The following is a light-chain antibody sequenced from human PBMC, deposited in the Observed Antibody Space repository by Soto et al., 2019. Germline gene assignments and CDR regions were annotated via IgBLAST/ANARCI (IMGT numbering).Light chain of an antibody. CDR1: SSDVGGYNY. J-gene: IGLJ1*01. CDR2: EVS. V-gene: IGLV2-8*01. Sequence: QSVLTQPPSSSGSPGQSVTIPCTGTSSDVGGYNYVSWYQQHPGKAPELMIYEVSKRTSEVTERFPGSKFGHTASLTFTGLQAEDEADYYCSTYAGSNNFEVLGTGTKLNV. CDR3: STYAGSNNFEV.